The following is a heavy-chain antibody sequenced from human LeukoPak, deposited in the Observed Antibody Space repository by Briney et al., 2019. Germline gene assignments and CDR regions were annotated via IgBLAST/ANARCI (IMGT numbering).Heavy chain of an antibody. CDR3: ARVVGIAAAGVFDY. J-gene: IGHJ4*02. Sequence: GASVKVSCKASGYTFTGYYMHWVRQAPGQGLEWMGWINPNSGGTNYAQKFQGRVTMTRDTSISTAYMELSRLRSDDTAVYYLARVVGIAAAGVFDYWGQGSLVTVSS. D-gene: IGHD6-13*01. V-gene: IGHV1-2*02. CDR2: INPNSGGT. CDR1: GYTFTGYY.